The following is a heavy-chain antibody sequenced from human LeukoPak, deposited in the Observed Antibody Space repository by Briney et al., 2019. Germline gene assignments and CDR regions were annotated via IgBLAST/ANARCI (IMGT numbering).Heavy chain of an antibody. Sequence: GGSLRLSCAASGFTFSSYAMSWVRQAPGKGLEWVSAISGSGGSTYYADSVKGRFTISRDNSKNTLYLQMNSLRAEDTAVYYCAKDSLVVVVAGGWFDPWGQGTLVTVSS. CDR3: AKDSLVVVVAGGWFDP. CDR2: ISGSGGST. D-gene: IGHD2-15*01. CDR1: GFTFSSYA. J-gene: IGHJ5*02. V-gene: IGHV3-23*01.